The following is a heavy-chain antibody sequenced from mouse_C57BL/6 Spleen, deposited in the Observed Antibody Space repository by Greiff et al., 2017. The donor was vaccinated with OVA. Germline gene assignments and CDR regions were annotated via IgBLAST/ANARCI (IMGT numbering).Heavy chain of an antibody. J-gene: IGHJ4*01. CDR2: ISSGSSTI. V-gene: IGHV5-17*01. CDR3: AREPTMITKYAMDY. D-gene: IGHD2-4*01. CDR1: GFTFSDYG. Sequence: DVKLVESGGGLVKPGGSLKLSCAASGFTFSDYGMHWVRQAPEKGLEWVAYISSGSSTIYYADTVKGRFTISRDNAKNTLFLQMTSLRSEDTAMDYCAREPTMITKYAMDYWGQGTSVTVSS.